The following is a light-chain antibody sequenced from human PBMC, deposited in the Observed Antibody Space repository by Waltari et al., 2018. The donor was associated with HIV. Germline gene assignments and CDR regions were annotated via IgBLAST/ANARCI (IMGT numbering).Light chain of an antibody. Sequence: EVMMTQSPATLSVSPGEKATLSFRASQRVSSRLAWYQQIPGQVPRLLICGAETRASGVPARFTGSGSETEFTLTISSLQSEDFAVYFCQQYDDWPWTFGQGTKVEIK. CDR3: QQYDDWPWT. CDR1: QRVSSR. J-gene: IGKJ1*01. V-gene: IGKV3-15*01. CDR2: GAE.